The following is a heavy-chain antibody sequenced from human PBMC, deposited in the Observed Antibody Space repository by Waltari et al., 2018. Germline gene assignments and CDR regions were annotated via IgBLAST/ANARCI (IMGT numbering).Heavy chain of an antibody. CDR1: GFTFTHYP. V-gene: IGHV3-23*01. Sequence: EVQVLESGGGLVQPGGSLSLSCAASGFTFTHYPMTGVRQAPGKGLEWVSSVSGGGGTTYYADSVKGRFTISRDNSKNTLFLQMNSLRAEDTAVYYCGTSPDYSTSEGYWGQGTLVTVSS. CDR2: VSGGGGTT. CDR3: GTSPDYSTSEGY. J-gene: IGHJ4*02. D-gene: IGHD4-4*01.